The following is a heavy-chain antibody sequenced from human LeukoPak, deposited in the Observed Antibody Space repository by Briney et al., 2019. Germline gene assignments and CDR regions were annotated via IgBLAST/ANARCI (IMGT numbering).Heavy chain of an antibody. CDR3: ARESITMVRGVIIPSFDY. CDR1: GYTFTSYA. D-gene: IGHD3-10*01. J-gene: IGHJ4*02. Sequence: ASVKVSGKASGYTFTSYAMNWVRQAPGQGLEWMGWINTNTGNPTYAQGFTGRFVFSLDTSVSTAYLQISSLKAEDTAVYYCARESITMVRGVIIPSFDYWGQGTLVTVSS. V-gene: IGHV7-4-1*02. CDR2: INTNTGNP.